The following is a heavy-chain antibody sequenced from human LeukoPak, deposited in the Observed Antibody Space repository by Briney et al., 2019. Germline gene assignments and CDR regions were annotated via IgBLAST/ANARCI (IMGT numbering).Heavy chain of an antibody. J-gene: IGHJ4*02. V-gene: IGHV3-23*01. CDR2: ISGSGDAA. CDR1: GFTFTSYG. CDR3: AQGRHQLLVDY. D-gene: IGHD2-2*01. Sequence: GGSLRLSCVASGFTFTSYGMSWVRQAPGKRLEWVSGISGSGDAAYYADSVKGRVTISRDNSTNTLYLQMNSLRAEDTAVYYCAQGRHQLLVDYWGQGTLVTVSS.